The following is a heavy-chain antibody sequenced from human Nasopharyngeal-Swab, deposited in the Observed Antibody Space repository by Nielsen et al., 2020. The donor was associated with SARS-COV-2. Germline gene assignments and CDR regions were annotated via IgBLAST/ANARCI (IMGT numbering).Heavy chain of an antibody. J-gene: IGHJ4*02. CDR1: GFTFSSSW. Sequence: GGSLRLSCAGSGFTFSSSWLHWVRQAPGEGLVWVARLNGDATTVDHADSVKGRFTISRDNAKNTLYLQMNGLRDEDTAIYYCARAGEYRFDYWGQGTLVTVSS. V-gene: IGHV3-74*01. CDR3: ARAGEYRFDY. D-gene: IGHD7-27*01. CDR2: LNGDATTV.